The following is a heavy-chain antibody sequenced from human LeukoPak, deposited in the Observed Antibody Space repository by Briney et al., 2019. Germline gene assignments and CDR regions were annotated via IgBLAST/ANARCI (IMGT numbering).Heavy chain of an antibody. Sequence: SETLSLTCAVYGGSFSGYYWSWIRQPPGKGLEWIGEINHSGSTNYNPSLKSRVTISVDTSKNQFSLKLSSVTAADTAVYYCARGIVVVVAAYFGYWGQGTLVTVSS. V-gene: IGHV4-34*01. CDR2: INHSGST. J-gene: IGHJ4*02. CDR3: ARGIVVVVAAYFGY. D-gene: IGHD2-15*01. CDR1: GGSFSGYY.